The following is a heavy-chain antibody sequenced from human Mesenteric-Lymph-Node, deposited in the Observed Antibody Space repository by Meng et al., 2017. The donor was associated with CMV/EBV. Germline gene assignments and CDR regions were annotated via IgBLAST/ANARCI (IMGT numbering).Heavy chain of an antibody. Sequence: GGSLRLSCAASGFTFSSYWMSWVRQAPGKGLEWVANIKQDGSEKYYVDSVKGRFTISRDNAKNSLYLQMNSLRAEDTAVYYCARDIFKLVMIFGTPHDGMDVWGQGTTVTV. CDR1: GFTFSSYW. D-gene: IGHD3/OR15-3a*01. J-gene: IGHJ6*02. V-gene: IGHV3-7*01. CDR2: IKQDGSEK. CDR3: ARDIFKLVMIFGTPHDGMDV.